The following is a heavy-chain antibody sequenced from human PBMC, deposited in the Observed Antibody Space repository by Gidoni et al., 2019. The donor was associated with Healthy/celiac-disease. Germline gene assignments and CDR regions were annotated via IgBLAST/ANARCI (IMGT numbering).Heavy chain of an antibody. CDR1: GGSFSGYY. V-gene: IGHV4-34*01. CDR2: INHSGSP. Sequence: QVQLQQWGAGLLKPSETLSLTCAVYGGSFSGYYWSWIRQPPGKGLEWIGEINHSGSPNYNPSLKSRVTISVDTSKNQFSLKLSSVTAADTAVYYCARGRVAYYSGFAPWGQGPLVTVSS. J-gene: IGHJ5*02. D-gene: IGHD3-10*01. CDR3: ARGRVAYYSGFAP.